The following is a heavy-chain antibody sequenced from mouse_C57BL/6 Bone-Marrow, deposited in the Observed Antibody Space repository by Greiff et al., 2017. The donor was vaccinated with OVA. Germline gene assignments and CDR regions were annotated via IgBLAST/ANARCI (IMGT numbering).Heavy chain of an antibody. J-gene: IGHJ1*03. V-gene: IGHV8-12*01. CDR3: ARRGDSYCWYFDV. CDR2: NYWDDDK. Sequence: QVTLKVSGPGILQSSQTLSLTCSFSGFSLSTSGMGVSWIRQPSGKGLEWLAHNYWDDDKRYNSSLKSRLTISKDTSRNQVFLKITSVNTADTATYYYARRGDSYCWYFDVWGTGTTVTVSS. D-gene: IGHD1-1*02. CDR1: GFSLSTSGMG.